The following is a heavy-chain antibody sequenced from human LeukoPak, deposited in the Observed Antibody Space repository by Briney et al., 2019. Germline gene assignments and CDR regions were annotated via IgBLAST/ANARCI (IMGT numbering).Heavy chain of an antibody. J-gene: IGHJ4*02. CDR2: INHSGST. CDR1: GGSFSGYY. V-gene: IGHV4-34*01. D-gene: IGHD3-22*01. Sequence: SETLSLTCAVYGGSFSGYYWSWIRQPPGKGLEWIGEINHSGSTNYNPSLKSRVTISVDTSKNQFSPKLSPVTAADTAVYYCARQMRDSSGYYQPNDYWGQGTLVTVSS. CDR3: ARQMRDSSGYYQPNDY.